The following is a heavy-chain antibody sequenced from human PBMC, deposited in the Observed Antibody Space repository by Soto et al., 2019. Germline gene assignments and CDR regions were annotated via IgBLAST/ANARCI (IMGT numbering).Heavy chain of an antibody. D-gene: IGHD6-13*01. CDR1: GASISTNNW. CDR3: AVPGAGDFDY. CDR2: VYHSGST. V-gene: IGHV4-4*02. Sequence: SETLSLTCAVSGASISTNNWWSWVRQPPGKGPEWIGEVYHSGSTNCNPSLKSRVTISIDKSKNQFSLRLTSMTAADTAVYYCAVPGAGDFDYWSQGTLVTVSS. J-gene: IGHJ4*02.